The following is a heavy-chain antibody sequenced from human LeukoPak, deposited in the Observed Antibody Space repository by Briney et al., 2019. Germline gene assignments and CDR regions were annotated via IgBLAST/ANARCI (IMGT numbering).Heavy chain of an antibody. D-gene: IGHD5-24*01. CDR1: GYTFTSYD. CDR2: MNPNSGNT. CDR3: ARRNLLDGYNLNY. V-gene: IGHV1-8*01. Sequence: ASAKVSCTASGYTFTSYDIHWVRQTTGQGLEWMGWMNPNSGNTGYAQKFQGRVTMTRNTSRNTAYMEVSSLRSEDTAVYYCARRNLLDGYNLNYWGQGTVVTVSS. J-gene: IGHJ4*02.